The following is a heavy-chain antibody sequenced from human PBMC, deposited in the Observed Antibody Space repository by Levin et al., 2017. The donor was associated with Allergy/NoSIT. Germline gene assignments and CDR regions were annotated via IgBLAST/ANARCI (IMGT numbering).Heavy chain of an antibody. CDR2: IYSGGTT. D-gene: IGHD2/OR15-2a*01. CDR1: GFTVSSNY. J-gene: IGHJ4*02. Sequence: GGSLRLSCAASGFTVSSNYMSWVRQAPGKGLEWVSVIYSGGTTYYANSVKGRFTISRDNSKNTLYLQMNSLRAEDTAVYYCASRVLGSISDSQFDYWGQGTLVTVSS. CDR3: ASRVLGSISDSQFDY. V-gene: IGHV3-66*01.